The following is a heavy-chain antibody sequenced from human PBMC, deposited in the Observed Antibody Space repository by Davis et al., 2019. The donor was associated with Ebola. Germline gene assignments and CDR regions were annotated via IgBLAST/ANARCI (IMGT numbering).Heavy chain of an antibody. CDR1: GFTFSSYA. Sequence: ESLKISCAASGFTFSSYAMSWVRQAPGKGLEWVSGISGSGGSTYYADSVKGRFTISRDNSKNTLYLQMNSLRGEDTAVYYCAKDPTVTSYNWFDPWGQGTLVTVSS. J-gene: IGHJ5*02. D-gene: IGHD4-17*01. V-gene: IGHV3-23*01. CDR2: ISGSGGST. CDR3: AKDPTVTSYNWFDP.